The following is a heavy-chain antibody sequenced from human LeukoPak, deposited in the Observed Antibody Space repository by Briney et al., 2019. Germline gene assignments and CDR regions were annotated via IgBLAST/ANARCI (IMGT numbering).Heavy chain of an antibody. J-gene: IGHJ6*02. CDR2: ISDSGGST. CDR1: GFTFSTYV. CDR3: GRYYVMDV. V-gene: IGHV3-23*01. Sequence: PGGSLRLSCAAYGFTFSTYVMNWVRQAPGKGLEWVSTISDSGGSTYYADSVKGRFTISRDNSKSTLYLQMNSLRADDTAVYYCGRYYVMDVWGQGTSVTVSS.